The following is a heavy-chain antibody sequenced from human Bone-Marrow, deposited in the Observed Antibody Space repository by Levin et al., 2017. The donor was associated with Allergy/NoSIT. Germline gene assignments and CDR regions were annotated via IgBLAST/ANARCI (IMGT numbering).Heavy chain of an antibody. CDR1: GGSISSANYY. Sequence: KTSETLSLTCTVSGGSISSANYYWGWIRQSPGTGLEWIGSIYYSGSTYYNPSLKSRVTISVDTSNNQFSLNLSSLTAADTTVYYCATAPREDYDSSGYYFFESWGQGNLVTVSS. CDR2: IYYSGST. V-gene: IGHV4-39*01. CDR3: ATAPREDYDSSGYYFFES. J-gene: IGHJ4*02. D-gene: IGHD3-22*01.